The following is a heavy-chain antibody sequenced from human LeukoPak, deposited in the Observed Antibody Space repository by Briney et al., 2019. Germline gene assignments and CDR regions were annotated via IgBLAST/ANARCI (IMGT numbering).Heavy chain of an antibody. V-gene: IGHV1-58*02. D-gene: IGHD1-26*01. CDR1: GFTFSTST. CDR2: VLDNENP. Sequence: VASVKVSCKTTGFTFSTSTIQWLRQARGQPLDWIGWVLDNENPRYTQKFQGRLTITRDMSTSTAYMELSGLTSEDTAIYYCAAERYSDGCWWFDPWGQGTLVTVSS. CDR3: AAERYSDGCWWFDP. J-gene: IGHJ5*02.